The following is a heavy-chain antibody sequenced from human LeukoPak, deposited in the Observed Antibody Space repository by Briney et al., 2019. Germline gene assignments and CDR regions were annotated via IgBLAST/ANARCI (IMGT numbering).Heavy chain of an antibody. CDR2: IDSSGTT. CDR1: GASITRGTYF. J-gene: IGHJ4*02. Sequence: SETLSLTCTVSGASITRGTYFWGWIRQSPEKGLEWIGSIDSSGTTHYNSSLKSRVVISVDTSKNQVSLILTSVTSADTAVYYCARHGYIQFWLYWGQGTQVIVSS. D-gene: IGHD5-12*01. V-gene: IGHV4-39*01. CDR3: ARHGYIQFWLY.